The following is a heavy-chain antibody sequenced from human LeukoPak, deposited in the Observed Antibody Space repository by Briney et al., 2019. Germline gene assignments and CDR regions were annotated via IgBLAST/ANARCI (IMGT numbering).Heavy chain of an antibody. D-gene: IGHD1-26*01. V-gene: IGHV3-53*01. CDR1: GFTVSSNY. J-gene: IGHJ4*02. CDR2: IYSGGST. Sequence: PGGSLRLSCAASGFTVSSNYMSWVRQAPGKGLGWVSVIYSGGSTYYADSVKGRFTISRDNSKNTLYLQMNSLRAEDTAVYYCARCIEWGTFDYWGQGTLVTVSS. CDR3: ARCIEWGTFDY.